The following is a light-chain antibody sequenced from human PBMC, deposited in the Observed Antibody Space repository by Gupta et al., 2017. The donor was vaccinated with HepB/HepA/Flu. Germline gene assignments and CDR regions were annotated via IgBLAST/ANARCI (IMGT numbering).Light chain of an antibody. CDR2: GVN. Sequence: QSALTQPASVSGSPGPSITISCSGTSSDVGAYDHVSWYQHHPGKAPKRRMYGVNNRPSGVSERCSGSKSGNTASLSISGLQAEDESDDFCNSYTTRRTVVFGGGTKLTVL. CDR1: SSDVGAYDH. J-gene: IGLJ2*01. V-gene: IGLV2-14*03. CDR3: NSYTTRRTVV.